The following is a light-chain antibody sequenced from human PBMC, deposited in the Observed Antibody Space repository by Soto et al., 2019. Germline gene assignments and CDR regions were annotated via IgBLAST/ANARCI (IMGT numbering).Light chain of an antibody. CDR3: QQYNSYSET. V-gene: IGKV1-5*01. CDR1: QSIYNW. Sequence: DIQMTQSPSTLSASVGDRVTITCRASQSIYNWLAWYQQKPGKAPKLLIYDASTLESGVPSRFSGSGSGTEFTLTISSLQPDDFATYYCQQYNSYSETFGQGTKVDIK. J-gene: IGKJ1*01. CDR2: DAS.